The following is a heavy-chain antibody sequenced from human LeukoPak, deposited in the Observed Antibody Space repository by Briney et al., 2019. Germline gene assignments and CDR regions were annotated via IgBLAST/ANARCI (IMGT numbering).Heavy chain of an antibody. J-gene: IGHJ6*03. CDR3: ARMSGSFYYYYYMDV. CDR2: IYYSGST. Sequence: PSETLSLTRAVSGYSISSSNWWGWIRQPPGKGLEWIGYIYYSGSTYYNPSLKSRVTVSVDTSKNQFSLKLSSVTAVDTAVYYCARMSGSFYYYYYMDVWGKGTTVTVSS. CDR1: GYSISSSNW. D-gene: IGHD5-12*01. V-gene: IGHV4-28*01.